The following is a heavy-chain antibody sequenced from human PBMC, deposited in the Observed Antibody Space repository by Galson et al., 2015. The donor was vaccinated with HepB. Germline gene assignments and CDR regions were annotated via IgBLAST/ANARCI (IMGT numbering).Heavy chain of an antibody. CDR1: GYTFTGYY. CDR2: INPNSGGT. V-gene: IGHV1-2*06. D-gene: IGHD6-13*01. Sequence: SCKASGYTFTGYYMHWVRQAPGQGLEWMGRINPNSGGTNYAQKFQGRVTMTRDTSISTAYMELSRLRSDDTAVYYCARRARYSSSWYFDYWGQGTLVTVSS. J-gene: IGHJ4*02. CDR3: ARRARYSSSWYFDY.